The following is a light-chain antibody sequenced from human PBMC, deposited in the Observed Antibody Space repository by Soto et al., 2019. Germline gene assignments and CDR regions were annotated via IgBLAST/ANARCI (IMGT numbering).Light chain of an antibody. J-gene: IGKJ4*01. CDR2: DAS. Sequence: EIVLTQSPATLSLSPGERATLSCRASQSVSSYLAWYQQKPGQAPRLLIYDASNRATGIPARFSRSGSGTDFHLNISSLEPEDFAVYYCQQRSNWPLTFGGGTKVEIK. CDR1: QSVSSY. V-gene: IGKV3-11*01. CDR3: QQRSNWPLT.